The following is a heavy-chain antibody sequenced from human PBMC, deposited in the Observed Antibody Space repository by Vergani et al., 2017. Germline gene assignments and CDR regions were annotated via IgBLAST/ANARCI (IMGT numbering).Heavy chain of an antibody. CDR2: ISSSRSYI. D-gene: IGHD3-22*01. CDR3: ARDRRDSSGYYFNYYYYGMDV. J-gene: IGHJ6*02. CDR1: GFTFSSYS. Sequence: EVQLVESGGGLVKPGGSLRLSCAASGFTFSSYSMNWVRQAPGKGLEWVSSISSSRSYISYADSVKGRFTISRDNAKNSLYLQMNSLRAEDTAVYYCARDRRDSSGYYFNYYYYGMDVWGQGTTVTVSS. V-gene: IGHV3-21*01.